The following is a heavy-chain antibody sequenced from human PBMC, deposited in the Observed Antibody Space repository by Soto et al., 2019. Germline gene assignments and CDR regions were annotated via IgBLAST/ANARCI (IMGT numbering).Heavy chain of an antibody. CDR2: IVVGSGNT. J-gene: IGHJ4*02. CDR1: GFTFTSSA. Sequence: GASVKVSCKASGFTFTSSAMQWVRQARGQRLEWIGWIVVGSGNTNYAQKFQERVTITRDMSTSTAYMELSSLRSEDTAVYYCAAGLWFGELLFDYWGQGTLVTVSS. D-gene: IGHD3-10*01. V-gene: IGHV1-58*02. CDR3: AAGLWFGELLFDY.